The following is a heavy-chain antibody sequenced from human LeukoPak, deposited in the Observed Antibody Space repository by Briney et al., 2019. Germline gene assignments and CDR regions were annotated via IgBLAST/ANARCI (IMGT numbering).Heavy chain of an antibody. CDR1: GYTFTSYN. CDR2: MNPNSGNT. CDR3: ARVKSIAARPRFGY. D-gene: IGHD6-6*01. J-gene: IGHJ4*02. Sequence: ASVKVSCKASGYTFTSYNINWVRQATGQGLEWMGWMNPNSGNTGYAQKFQGRVTMTRNTSISTAYTELSSLRSEDTAVYYCARVKSIAARPRFGYWGQGTLVTVSS. V-gene: IGHV1-8*01.